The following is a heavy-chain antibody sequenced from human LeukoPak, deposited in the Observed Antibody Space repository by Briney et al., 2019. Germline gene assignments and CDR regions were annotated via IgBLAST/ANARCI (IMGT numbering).Heavy chain of an antibody. D-gene: IGHD3-3*02. CDR2: ITPKSGDT. Sequence: ASVKVSCKASGYTFSDFYIHRVRQAPGQGLEYVGWITPKSGDTYSPQRFQGRVTMTRDASISTAYMELSSLRSDDTAVYFCARVRLADERAWAYWGQGTLVTVSS. CDR1: GYTFSDFY. CDR3: ARVRLADERAWAY. V-gene: IGHV1-2*02. J-gene: IGHJ4*02.